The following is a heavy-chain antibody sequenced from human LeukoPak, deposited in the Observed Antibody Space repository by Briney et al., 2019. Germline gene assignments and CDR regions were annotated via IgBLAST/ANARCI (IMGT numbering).Heavy chain of an antibody. CDR3: AREGYGDAFDI. D-gene: IGHD2-15*01. Sequence: GSLRLSCVTSGFTFSSYGMHWVRQVPGKGLEWVAVISYDAEGIYHVDSVKGRFTISRDNSKNTLYLQMNSLRAEDTAVYYCAREGYGDAFDIWGQGTMVTVSS. J-gene: IGHJ3*02. CDR2: ISYDAEGI. CDR1: GFTFSSYG. V-gene: IGHV3-30*03.